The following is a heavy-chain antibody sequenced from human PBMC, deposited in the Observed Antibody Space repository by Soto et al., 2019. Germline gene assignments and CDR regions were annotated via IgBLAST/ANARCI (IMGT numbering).Heavy chain of an antibody. D-gene: IGHD3-22*01. CDR3: AREGEREPDYYDSSGSVRGAFDI. Sequence: GGSLRLSCAASGFTFSSYDMHWVRQATGKGLEWVSAIGTAGDTYYPGSVKGRFTISRENAKNSLYLQMNSLRAEDTAVYYCAREGEREPDYYDSSGSVRGAFDIWGQGTMVTVSS. J-gene: IGHJ3*02. V-gene: IGHV3-13*01. CDR1: GFTFSSYD. CDR2: IGTAGDT.